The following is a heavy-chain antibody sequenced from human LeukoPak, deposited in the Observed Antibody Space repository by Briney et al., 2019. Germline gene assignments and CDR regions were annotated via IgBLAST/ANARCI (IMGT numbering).Heavy chain of an antibody. D-gene: IGHD6-6*01. CDR2: IYYSGST. Sequence: ASETLSLTCTVSGGSISSSSYYWGWIRQPPGKGLEWIGSIYYSGSTYYNPSLKSRVTISVDTSKNQFSLKLSSVTAADTAVYYCARDPRRCIAARPMGCYYYYGMDVWGQGTTVTVSS. V-gene: IGHV4-39*02. CDR3: ARDPRRCIAARPMGCYYYYGMDV. J-gene: IGHJ6*02. CDR1: GGSISSSSYY.